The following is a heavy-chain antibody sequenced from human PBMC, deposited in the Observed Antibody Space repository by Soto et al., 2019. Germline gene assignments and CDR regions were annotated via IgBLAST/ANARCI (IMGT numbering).Heavy chain of an antibody. D-gene: IGHD6-19*01. V-gene: IGHV1-3*01. CDR1: GYTFTSYA. CDR2: INAGNGNT. CDR3: ARDLGGWPDY. J-gene: IGHJ4*02. Sequence: QVQLVQSGAEVKKPGASVKVSCKASGYTFTSYAIHWVRQAPGQRLEWMGWINAGNGNTKNSQKFQDRVTITRDTSASTAYMELSSLRAEDTAVYDCARDLGGWPDYWGQGTLVTVSS.